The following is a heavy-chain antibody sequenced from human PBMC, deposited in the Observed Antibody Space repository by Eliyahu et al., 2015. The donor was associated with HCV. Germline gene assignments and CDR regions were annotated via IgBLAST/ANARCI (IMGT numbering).Heavy chain of an antibody. J-gene: IGHJ5*02. V-gene: IGHV4-59*01. CDR3: SSGGGGIAVAGTGGWFDP. Sequence: QVQLQESGPGLVKPSETLSLTCTVXGGSITTYYWSWIRQPPGKGLEWIGFIHYSGSTNYNPPLKSRVTMSVDTSRNQFSLKLSSVTAADTAVYYCSSGGGGIAVAGTGGWFDPWGQGTLVTVSS. CDR2: IHYSGST. CDR1: GGSITTYY. D-gene: IGHD6-19*01.